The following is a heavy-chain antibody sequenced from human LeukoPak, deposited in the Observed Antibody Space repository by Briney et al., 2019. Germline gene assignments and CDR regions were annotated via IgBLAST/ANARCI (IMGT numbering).Heavy chain of an antibody. CDR3: AKDAIVRDYSNSDY. CDR2: INPNSGGT. CDR1: GYTFTNYY. D-gene: IGHD4-11*01. V-gene: IGHV1-2*02. Sequence: ASVKVSCKASGYTFTNYYIHWVRQAPGQGLEWMGWINPNSGGTNYAQKFQGRVTMTRDTSISTAYMELSRLTSDDTAVYYCAKDAIVRDYSNSDYWGQGTLVTVYS. J-gene: IGHJ4*02.